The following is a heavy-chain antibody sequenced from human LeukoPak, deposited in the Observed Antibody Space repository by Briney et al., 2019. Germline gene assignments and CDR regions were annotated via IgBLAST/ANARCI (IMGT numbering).Heavy chain of an antibody. D-gene: IGHD6-19*01. CDR2: ISGSGGST. CDR3: AGGSSGWYYFDF. V-gene: IGHV3-23*01. Sequence: PGGSLRLSCAASGFTFSSYAMSWARQAPGKGLKWVSGISGSGGSTYYADSVKGRLTISRDNSKNTLYQQMNSLRAEDTAVYYCAGGSSGWYYFDFWGQGTLVTVSS. J-gene: IGHJ4*02. CDR1: GFTFSSYA.